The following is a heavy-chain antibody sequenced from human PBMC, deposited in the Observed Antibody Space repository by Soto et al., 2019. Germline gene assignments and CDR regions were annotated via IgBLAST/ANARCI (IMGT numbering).Heavy chain of an antibody. CDR3: ARDSVSNYGMDV. Sequence: QVQLQESGPGLVKPSETLSLTCTVSGGSVSSGSYYWSWIRQPPGKGLEWIGYIYYSGSTNYNPSLKSRVTISVDTSKNQFSLKPSSVTAADTAVYYCARDSVSNYGMDVWGQGTTVTVSS. J-gene: IGHJ6*02. D-gene: IGHD4-17*01. CDR2: IYYSGST. V-gene: IGHV4-61*01. CDR1: GGSVSSGSYY.